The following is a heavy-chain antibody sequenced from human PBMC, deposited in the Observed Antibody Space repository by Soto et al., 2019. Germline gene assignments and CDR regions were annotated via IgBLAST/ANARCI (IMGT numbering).Heavy chain of an antibody. J-gene: IGHJ4*02. D-gene: IGHD3-22*01. Sequence: EVQLLESGGGLVQRGGSLRLSCAASGFTFSNYAMHWVRQAPGKGLEWVSDIRGSYTNTYYADSVKGRFTISRDNSRNTLFLQMNSLRAEDTAVYYCARGPDSLSGYCDYWGQGTLVTVSS. CDR3: ARGPDSLSGYCDY. V-gene: IGHV3-23*01. CDR2: IRGSYTNT. CDR1: GFTFSNYA.